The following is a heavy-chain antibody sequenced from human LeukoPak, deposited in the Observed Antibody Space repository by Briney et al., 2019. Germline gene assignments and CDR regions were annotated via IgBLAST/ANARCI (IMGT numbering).Heavy chain of an antibody. J-gene: IGHJ4*02. Sequence: SDTLSLTCAVSGYSITSSSWWGWIRQPPGKGLEWIGYIYHSGTTYYNPSLQSRVTMSVDTSKNQFSLKLSSVTAVDTAVYYCATSQCGSDCYLAGDYWGQGTLVTVSS. D-gene: IGHD2-21*02. CDR1: GYSITSSSW. CDR3: ATSQCGSDCYLAGDY. V-gene: IGHV4-28*01. CDR2: IYHSGTT.